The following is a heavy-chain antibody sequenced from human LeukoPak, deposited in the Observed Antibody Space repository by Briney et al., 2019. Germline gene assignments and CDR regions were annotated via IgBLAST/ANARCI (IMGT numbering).Heavy chain of an antibody. CDR1: RAAVKTYS. D-gene: IGHD5-18*01. CDR2: VSYSGST. Sequence: TSETLSLTCKVSRAAVKTYSWSWIRQPPGKGLEWIGLVSYSGSTNYNPSLKRRVTISVDTSKNQFSLKLSSVTAADTAVYYCARIHVRGKFGPAMVYYFDYWGQGTLVTVSS. J-gene: IGHJ4*02. CDR3: ARIHVRGKFGPAMVYYFDY. V-gene: IGHV4-59*08.